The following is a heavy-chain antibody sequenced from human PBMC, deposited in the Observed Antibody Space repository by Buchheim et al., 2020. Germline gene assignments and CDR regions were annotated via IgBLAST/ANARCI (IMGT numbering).Heavy chain of an antibody. D-gene: IGHD6-13*01. CDR2: IWYDGSNK. Sequence: QVQLVESGGGVVQPGRSLRLSCAASGFTFSSYGMHWVRQAPGKGLEWVAVIWYDGSNKYYADSVKGRFTIYRDNSKNTLYLQMNSLRAEDTAVYYCARDPGTSSSWYGGGYYYYYGMDVWGQGTT. J-gene: IGHJ6*02. V-gene: IGHV3-33*01. CDR3: ARDPGTSSSWYGGGYYYYYGMDV. CDR1: GFTFSSYG.